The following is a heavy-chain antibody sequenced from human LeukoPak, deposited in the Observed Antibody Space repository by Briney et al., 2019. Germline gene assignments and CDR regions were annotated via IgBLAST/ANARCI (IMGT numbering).Heavy chain of an antibody. Sequence: SGGSLRLSCAASGFTFSSYSMNWVRQAPGKGLEWVSSISSSSSYMYYADSVKGRFTISRDNAKNSLYLQMNSLRAEDTAVYYCARDYLCRNCYYYSMDVWGKGTTVTVSS. CDR1: GFTFSSYS. CDR2: ISSSSSYM. D-gene: IGHD2-15*01. CDR3: ARDYLCRNCYYYSMDV. J-gene: IGHJ6*03. V-gene: IGHV3-21*01.